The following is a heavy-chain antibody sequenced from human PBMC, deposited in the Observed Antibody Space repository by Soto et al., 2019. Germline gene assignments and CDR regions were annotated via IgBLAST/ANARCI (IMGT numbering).Heavy chain of an antibody. J-gene: IGHJ6*02. V-gene: IGHV3-33*01. CDR2: IWYDESNK. CDR3: ARDDIPGRAVAIYGMDV. D-gene: IGHD6-19*01. Sequence: QVQLVESGGGVVQPGRSLRLSCAASGFTFSNYGMHWVHQAPDKGLEWVAVIWYDESNKYYADSVKGRFTLSRDNSKNTLYLQMNSLRAEDTAVYYCARDDIPGRAVAIYGMDVWGQGTTVTVSS. CDR1: GFTFSNYG.